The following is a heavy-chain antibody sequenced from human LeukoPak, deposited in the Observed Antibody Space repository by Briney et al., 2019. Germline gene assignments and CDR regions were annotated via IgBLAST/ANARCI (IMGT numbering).Heavy chain of an antibody. D-gene: IGHD5-18*01. J-gene: IGHJ4*02. V-gene: IGHV3-30*04. CDR2: ISYDGSNK. CDR3: ARDWVEGTAMVTGFDY. CDR1: GFTFSSYA. Sequence: PGGSLRLSCAASGFTFSSYAMHWVRQAPGKGLGWVAVISYDGSNKYYADSVKGRFTISRDNSKNTLYLQMNSLRAEDTAVYYCARDWVEGTAMVTGFDYWGQGTLVTVSS.